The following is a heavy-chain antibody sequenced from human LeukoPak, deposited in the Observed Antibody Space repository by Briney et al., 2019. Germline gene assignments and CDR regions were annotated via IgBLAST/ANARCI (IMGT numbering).Heavy chain of an antibody. CDR3: ARAGDVHSSYNI. V-gene: IGHV1-18*01. CDR2: ISAYNVNH. Sequence: ASVKVSCKASGYTFSSYGVGWVRQAPGQGLERMGWISAYNVNHNTAEGVQGRITMTTATSTSAGYMELRSLRSDDTAVYYCARAGDVHSSYNIWGQGTQVTVSS. D-gene: IGHD2-2*02. J-gene: IGHJ4*02. CDR1: GYTFSSYG.